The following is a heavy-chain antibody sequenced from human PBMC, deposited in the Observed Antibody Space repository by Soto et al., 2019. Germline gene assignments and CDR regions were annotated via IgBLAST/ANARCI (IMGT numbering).Heavy chain of an antibody. CDR3: ARDHLERTVPGLNDFDY. CDR2: IIPMFGTT. V-gene: IGHV1-69*13. J-gene: IGHJ4*02. Sequence: GASVKVSCKASGGTFSSYSINWVRQAPGQGLEWMGGIIPMFGTTNYAQKFQGRVTITADESTTTAYMELSSLRSEDTAVYYCARDHLERTVPGLNDFDYWGQGTLVTVSS. CDR1: GGTFSSYS. D-gene: IGHD6-19*01.